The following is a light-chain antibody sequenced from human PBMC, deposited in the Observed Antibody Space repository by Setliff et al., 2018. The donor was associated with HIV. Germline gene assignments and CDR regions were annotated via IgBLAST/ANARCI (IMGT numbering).Light chain of an antibody. J-gene: IGLJ1*01. CDR1: SDDVGGSNY. V-gene: IGLV2-14*01. CDR2: EVK. CDR3: SSYTETASVYV. Sequence: QSVLAQPASMSGSPGQSITISCTGSSDDVGGSNYVSWYQQHPGKAPKLIIYEVKVRPSGVSSRFSGSKSGNTASLTLSGLQTEDGADYYCSSYTETASVYVFGSGTKVTVL.